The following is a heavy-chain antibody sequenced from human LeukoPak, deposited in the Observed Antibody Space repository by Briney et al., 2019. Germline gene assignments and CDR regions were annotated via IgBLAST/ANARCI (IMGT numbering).Heavy chain of an antibody. J-gene: IGHJ4*02. V-gene: IGHV3-30-3*01. CDR3: ARSPLMGSIDY. D-gene: IGHD3-10*01. CDR1: GFTFSSYA. Sequence: SGRSLRLSCAASGFTFSSYAMHWVRQAPGKGLEWVVVISYDGSNKYYADSVKGRFTISRDNSKNTLYLQMNSLRAEDTAVYYCARSPLMGSIDYWGQGTLVTVSS. CDR2: ISYDGSNK.